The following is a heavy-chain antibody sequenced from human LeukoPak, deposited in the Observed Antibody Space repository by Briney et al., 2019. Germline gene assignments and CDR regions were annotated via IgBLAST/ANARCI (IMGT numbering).Heavy chain of an antibody. CDR3: AARSGWDAFDI. V-gene: IGHV3-53*01. J-gene: IGHJ3*02. CDR1: GFTVSSNY. CDR2: IYGDGST. Sequence: SLRLSCAASGFTVSSNYMSWVRQAPGQGLEWVSGIYGDGSTYYADSVKGRFTISRDNPKNTLYLQMNSVTAEDPAVYYCAARSGWDAFDIWGQGTMLTVSS. D-gene: IGHD6-19*01.